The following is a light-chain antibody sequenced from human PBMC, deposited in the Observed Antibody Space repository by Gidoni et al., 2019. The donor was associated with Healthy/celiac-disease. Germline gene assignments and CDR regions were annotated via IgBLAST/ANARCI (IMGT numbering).Light chain of an antibody. CDR2: DAS. V-gene: IGKV1-33*01. CDR1: QDISNY. J-gene: IGKJ2*01. CDR3: QQYDNLPYT. Sequence: DIQTTQSPSSLSASVGDRVTITCQASQDISNYLNWYQQKPGKAPKLLIYDASNLETGVPSRFSGSGSGTDFTFTISSLQPEDIATYYCQQYDNLPYTFXXXTKLEIK.